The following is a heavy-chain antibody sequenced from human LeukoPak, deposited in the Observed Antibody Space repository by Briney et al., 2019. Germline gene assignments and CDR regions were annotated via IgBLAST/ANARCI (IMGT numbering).Heavy chain of an antibody. CDR3: ARGGYGSGEGGY. Sequence: ASVKVSCKASGYTFSGYYLHWVRQAPGQGLEWMGWINPNSGGTNYAQEFQGRVTMTRDTSITTAFMELSRLRSDDTAVYYCARGGYGSGEGGYWGQGTLATVSS. D-gene: IGHD3-10*01. CDR2: INPNSGGT. J-gene: IGHJ4*02. V-gene: IGHV1-2*02. CDR1: GYTFSGYY.